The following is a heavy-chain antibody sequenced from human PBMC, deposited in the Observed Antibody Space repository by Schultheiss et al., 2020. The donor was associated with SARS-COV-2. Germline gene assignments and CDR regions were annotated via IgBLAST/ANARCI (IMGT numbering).Heavy chain of an antibody. J-gene: IGHJ6*02. CDR3: AKDAGNAWLAGLYYYYYGMDV. Sequence: GGSLRLSCAASGFTFDDYAMHWVRQAPGKGLEWVSGISWNSGSIGYADSVKGRFTISRDNAKNSLYLQMNSLRAEDTAVYYCAKDAGNAWLAGLYYYYYGMDVWGQGTTVTVSS. CDR1: GFTFDDYA. V-gene: IGHV3-9*01. D-gene: IGHD6-19*01. CDR2: ISWNSGSI.